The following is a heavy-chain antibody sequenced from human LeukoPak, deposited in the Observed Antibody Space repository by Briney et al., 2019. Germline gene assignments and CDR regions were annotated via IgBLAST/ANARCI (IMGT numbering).Heavy chain of an antibody. CDR1: GFTFSSYG. CDR2: ISYDGSNK. Sequence: GGSLRLSCAASGFTFSSYGMHWVRQAPGKGLEWGAVISYDGSNKYYADSVKGRFTISRDNSKNTLYLQVNSLRAEDTAVYYCARGLSGSYHYFDYWGQGTLVTVSS. CDR3: ARGLSGSYHYFDY. J-gene: IGHJ4*02. V-gene: IGHV3-30*03. D-gene: IGHD1-26*01.